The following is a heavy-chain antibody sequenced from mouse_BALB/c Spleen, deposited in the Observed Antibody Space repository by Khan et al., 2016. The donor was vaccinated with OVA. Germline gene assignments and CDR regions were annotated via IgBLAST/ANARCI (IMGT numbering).Heavy chain of an antibody. CDR1: GYSITSDYA. D-gene: IGHD1-1*01. V-gene: IGHV3-2*02. Sequence: EVQLQESGPGPVNPSQSLSLTCTVTGYSITSDYAWNWIRQFPGNKLEWMGYISYSGRTSYNPSLKSRISITRDTSTNQVFLQLNSVTTEDTATXFCARSGTITTVVATDFDYWGQGTTLTVSS. CDR2: ISYSGRT. CDR3: ARSGTITTVVATDFDY. J-gene: IGHJ2*01.